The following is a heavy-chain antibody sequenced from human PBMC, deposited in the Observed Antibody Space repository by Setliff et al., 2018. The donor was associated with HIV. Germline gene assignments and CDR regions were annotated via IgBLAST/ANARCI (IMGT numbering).Heavy chain of an antibody. V-gene: IGHV4-38-2*01. CDR3: ARVSFTTGFDY. Sequence: SETLALTCAVSGYSISSGYYWGWIRQPPGRGLEWIGNNYHRGGTHYNPALRRRVTISVDTSKNHFSLKLSSVTAADTAVFSCARVSFTTGFDYWGQGILVTVSS. J-gene: IGHJ4*02. CDR2: NYHRGGT. D-gene: IGHD3-3*01. CDR1: GYSISSGYY.